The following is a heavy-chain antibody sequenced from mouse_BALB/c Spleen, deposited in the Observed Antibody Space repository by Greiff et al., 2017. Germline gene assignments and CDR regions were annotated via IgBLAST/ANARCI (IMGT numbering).Heavy chain of an antibody. V-gene: IGHV14-1*02. J-gene: IGHJ4*01. D-gene: IGHD1-1*01. CDR3: AREVTTVVPMDY. CDR2: IDPENGNT. Sequence: VQLKESGAELVRPGALVKLSCKASGFNIKDYYMHWVKQRPEQGLEWIGWIDPENGNTIYDPKFQGKASITADTSSNTAYLQLSSLTSEDTAVYYCAREVTTVVPMDYWGQGTSVTVSS. CDR1: GFNIKDYY.